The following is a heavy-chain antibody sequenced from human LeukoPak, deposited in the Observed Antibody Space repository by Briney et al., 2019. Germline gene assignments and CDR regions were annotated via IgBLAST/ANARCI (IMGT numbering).Heavy chain of an antibody. D-gene: IGHD3-3*01. J-gene: IGHJ6*03. Sequence: SGGSLRLSCAASGFTFSSYAMSWVRQAPGKGLEWVSTISGSGGSTFYTYYADSVKGRFTISRDNSKNTPYLQMNSLRAEDTAVYYCAKVGVGDGGYYYYYMDVWGKGTTVTVSS. V-gene: IGHV3-23*01. CDR3: AKVGVGDGGYYYYYMDV. CDR2: ISGSGGSTFYT. CDR1: GFTFSSYA.